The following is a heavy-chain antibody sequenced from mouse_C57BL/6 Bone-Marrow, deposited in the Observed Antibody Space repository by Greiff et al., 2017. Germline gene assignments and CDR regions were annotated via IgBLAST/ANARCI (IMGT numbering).Heavy chain of an antibody. V-gene: IGHV3-6*01. Sequence: DVKLVESGPGLVKPSQSLSLTCSVTGYSITSGYYWNWIRQFPGNKLEWMGYISYDGSNNYNPSLKNRISITRDTSKNQFFLKLNSVTTEDTATYYCAREDGYYVWFAYWGQGTLVTVSA. D-gene: IGHD2-3*01. CDR3: AREDGYYVWFAY. J-gene: IGHJ3*01. CDR1: GYSITSGYY. CDR2: ISYDGSN.